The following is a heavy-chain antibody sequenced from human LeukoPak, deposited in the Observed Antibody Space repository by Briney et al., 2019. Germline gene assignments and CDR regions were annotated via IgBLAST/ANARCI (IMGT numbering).Heavy chain of an antibody. CDR2: IYSGGST. V-gene: IGHV3-53*01. CDR3: AREYYDNSGGEDAFDI. J-gene: IGHJ3*02. Sequence: GGSLRLSCAPSGFTFNSRAMNWVRQAPGKGLEWVSVIYSGGSTFYADSVEGRFTISRDNSNNTLYLQMNSLRAEDTAMYYCAREYYDNSGGEDAFDIWGPGTMVTVSS. D-gene: IGHD3-22*01. CDR1: GFTFNSRA.